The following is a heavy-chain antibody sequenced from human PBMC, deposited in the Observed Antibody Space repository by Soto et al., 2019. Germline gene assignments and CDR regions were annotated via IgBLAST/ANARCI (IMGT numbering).Heavy chain of an antibody. J-gene: IGHJ4*02. CDR2: IYYGGST. D-gene: IGHD6-19*01. CDR1: GVSITSSY. CDR3: ARGKRIQRLGRALAGLYDY. Sequence: QVQLQESGPGLVKPSETLSLTCTVSGVSITSSYWSWLRQPPGKGLEWIGYIYYGGSTKYNPSLKSRVAISIDTSTNDLSLRLSSVTAADTAVYYCARGKRIQRLGRALAGLYDYWGLGTLVTVSS. V-gene: IGHV4-59*13.